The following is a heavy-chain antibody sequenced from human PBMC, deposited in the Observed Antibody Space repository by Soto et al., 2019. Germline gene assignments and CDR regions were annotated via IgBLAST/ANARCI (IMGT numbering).Heavy chain of an antibody. CDR2: IKKDGTEK. CDR1: GISTSSYW. J-gene: IGHJ4*02. D-gene: IGHD5-18*01. Sequence: HPGGSLRLSCAGSGISTSSYWMGWVRQAPGRGLEWVASIKKDGTEKYYMDSLKGRFTISRDNALNSVYLQMNSLRAEDTAVYFCVTGYHSDYWGQGTLVTVSS. CDR3: VTGYHSDY. V-gene: IGHV3-7*03.